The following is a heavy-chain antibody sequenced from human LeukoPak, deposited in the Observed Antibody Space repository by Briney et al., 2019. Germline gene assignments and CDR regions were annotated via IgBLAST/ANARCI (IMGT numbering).Heavy chain of an antibody. CDR2: INSDGSST. V-gene: IGHV3-74*01. Sequence: GGSLILSCAASGFTFSSYWMHWVRQAPGKGLVWVSRINSDGSSTSYADSVKGRFTIARDNAKNTLYLQMNSLRAEATAVYYCARDARYYDSSGYPGDYWGQGTLVTVSS. J-gene: IGHJ4*02. D-gene: IGHD3-22*01. CDR1: GFTFSSYW. CDR3: ARDARYYDSSGYPGDY.